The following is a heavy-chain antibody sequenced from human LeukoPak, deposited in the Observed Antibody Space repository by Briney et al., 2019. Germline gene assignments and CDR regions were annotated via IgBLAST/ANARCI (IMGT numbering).Heavy chain of an antibody. CDR2: INPNSGGT. Sequence: ASVKVSCKASGYTFTGYYMHWVRQAPGQGLEWTGWINPNSGGTNYAQKFQGRVTMTRDTSISTAYMELSRLRSDDTAVYYCARDPMGATDYYYYMDVWGKGTTVTVSS. CDR1: GYTFTGYY. D-gene: IGHD1-26*01. CDR3: ARDPMGATDYYYYMDV. J-gene: IGHJ6*03. V-gene: IGHV1-2*02.